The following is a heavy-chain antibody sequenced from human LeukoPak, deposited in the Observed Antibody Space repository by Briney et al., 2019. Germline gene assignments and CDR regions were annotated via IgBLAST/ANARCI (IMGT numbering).Heavy chain of an antibody. Sequence: GESLKISCKGSGYSFTSYWIGWVRRMPGKGLEWMGIIYPGDSDTRYSPSFQGQVTISADKSISTAYLQWSSLKASDTAMYYCARYRYSGSYWGPFDYWGQGTLVTVSS. CDR1: GYSFTSYW. CDR2: IYPGDSDT. V-gene: IGHV5-51*01. J-gene: IGHJ4*02. D-gene: IGHD1-26*01. CDR3: ARYRYSGSYWGPFDY.